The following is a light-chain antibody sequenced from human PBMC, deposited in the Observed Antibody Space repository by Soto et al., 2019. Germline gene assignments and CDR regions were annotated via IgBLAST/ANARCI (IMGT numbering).Light chain of an antibody. J-gene: IGKJ1*01. V-gene: IGKV3-20*01. CDR2: GAS. CDR3: QQYGSSPWT. Sequence: EIVMTQSPATLSVSPGDRATLSCRASQSISANLAWYQQKPGQTPRLLIYGASTRASGVPDRFSGSGSGTDFTLTIGRLEPEDFAVYYCQQYGSSPWTFGQGTKVDIK. CDR1: QSISAN.